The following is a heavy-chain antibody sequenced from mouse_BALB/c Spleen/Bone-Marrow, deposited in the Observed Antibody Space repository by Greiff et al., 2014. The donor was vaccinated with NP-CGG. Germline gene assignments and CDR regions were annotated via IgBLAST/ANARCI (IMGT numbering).Heavy chain of an antibody. CDR2: INPSSGYT. V-gene: IGHV1-4*01. J-gene: IGHJ3*01. CDR3: ARWANWDGFAY. CDR1: GYTFTSYT. Sequence: LQESGAELARPGASVKMSCKASGYTFTSYTMHWVKQRPGQGLEWIGYINPSSGYTNYNQKFKDKATLTADKSSSTAYTQLSSLTSEDSAVYYCARWANWDGFAYWGQGTLVTVSA. D-gene: IGHD4-1*02.